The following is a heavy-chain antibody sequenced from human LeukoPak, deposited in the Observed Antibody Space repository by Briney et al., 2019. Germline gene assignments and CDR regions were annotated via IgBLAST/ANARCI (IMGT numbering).Heavy chain of an antibody. J-gene: IGHJ4*02. CDR3: AKEMVRGVIIPFDY. CDR2: ISGSGGST. V-gene: IGHV3-23*01. Sequence: GGSLRLSCAASEFTFSSYAMSWVRQAPGKGLEWVSAISGSGGSTYYADSVRGRFTISRDNSKNTLYLQMNSLRAEDTAVYYCAKEMVRGVIIPFDYWGQGTLVTVSS. CDR1: EFTFSSYA. D-gene: IGHD3-10*01.